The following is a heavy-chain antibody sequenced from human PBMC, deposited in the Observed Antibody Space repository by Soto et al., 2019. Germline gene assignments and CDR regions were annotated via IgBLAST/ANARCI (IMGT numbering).Heavy chain of an antibody. CDR3: AKDHAHYFFQAGDAIRDTVPVSDFLLNRSSDL. Sequence: KGLEWVSAISGSGGSTYYADSVTDRFTISRNNYKNTLYLQMNSLRAEDTAVYYCAKDHAHYFFQAGDAIRDTVPVSDFLLNRSSDL. D-gene: IGHD3-3*01. J-gene: IGHJ2*01. V-gene: IGHV3-23*01. CDR2: ISGSGGST.